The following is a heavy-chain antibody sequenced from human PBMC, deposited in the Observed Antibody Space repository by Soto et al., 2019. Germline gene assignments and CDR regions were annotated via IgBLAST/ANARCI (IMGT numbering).Heavy chain of an antibody. J-gene: IGHJ4*02. CDR1: GYSFTSYW. CDR3: ASLDYYDSSGYYFSGGYYFDY. CDR2: IYPGDSDT. Sequence: PGESLKISCKGSGYSFTSYWIGWVRQMPGKGLEWMGIIYPGDSDTRYSPSFQGQVTISADKSISTAYLQWSSLKASDTAMYYCASLDYYDSSGYYFSGGYYFDYWGQGTLVTVSS. V-gene: IGHV5-51*01. D-gene: IGHD3-22*01.